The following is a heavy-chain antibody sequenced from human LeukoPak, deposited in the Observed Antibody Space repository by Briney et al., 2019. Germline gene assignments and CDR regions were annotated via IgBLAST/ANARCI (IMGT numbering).Heavy chain of an antibody. CDR2: IRGSGDNT. V-gene: IGHV3-23*01. D-gene: IGHD3-10*01. CDR1: GFTFSSYA. CDR3: AKGGPVNMVRDTPFDP. Sequence: GGSLRLSCAASGFTFSSYAMSWVRQAPGKGLEWVSSIRGSGDNTYYADSVKGRFTISRDNSKNTLHLQMNSLRADDTAVYYCAKGGPVNMVRDTPFDPWGQGTLVTVSS. J-gene: IGHJ5*02.